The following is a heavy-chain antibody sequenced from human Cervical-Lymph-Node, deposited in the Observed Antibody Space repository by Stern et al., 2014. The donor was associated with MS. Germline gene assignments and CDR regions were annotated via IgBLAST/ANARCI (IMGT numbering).Heavy chain of an antibody. J-gene: IGHJ6*02. CDR2: RGRDGDT. Sequence: VQLVSSLGGFVPPGWSLRLSCAASCFPFRRSPLPFVRPPTAPRREWVSGRGRDGDTYYTGSGKGRFTISRENAKNALYLQMNSLRAGDTAVYYCARDKYGMDVWGLGTTVTVSS. V-gene: IGHV3-13*01. CDR3: ARDKYGMDV. CDR1: CFPFRRSP.